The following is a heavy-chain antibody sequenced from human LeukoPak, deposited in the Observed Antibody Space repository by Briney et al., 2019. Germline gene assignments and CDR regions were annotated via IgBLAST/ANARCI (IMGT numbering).Heavy chain of an antibody. CDR2: IYYSGST. Sequence: SETLSLTCTVSGGSISSYYWGWIRQPPGKGLEWIGSIYYSGSTYYNPSLKSRVTISVDTSKNQFFLKLSSVTAADTAVYYCGRAHIVVVRAAILDLWGQGTLVTVSS. V-gene: IGHV4-39*07. CDR1: GGSISSYY. CDR3: GRAHIVVVRAAILDL. D-gene: IGHD2-2*01. J-gene: IGHJ5*02.